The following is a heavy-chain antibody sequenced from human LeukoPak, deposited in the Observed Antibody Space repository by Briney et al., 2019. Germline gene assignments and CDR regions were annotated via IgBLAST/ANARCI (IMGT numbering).Heavy chain of an antibody. CDR3: ARGVSGSYSPFDY. Sequence: GGSLRLSCEASGFTFSSSSMNWVRQAPGKGLEWLSHIYATSTIIYYADSVRGRFTISRDNGENSLCLQMNNLRDEDTAVYYCARGVSGSYSPFDYWGQGTLVTVSS. D-gene: IGHD1-26*01. J-gene: IGHJ4*02. V-gene: IGHV3-48*02. CDR2: IYATSTII. CDR1: GFTFSSSS.